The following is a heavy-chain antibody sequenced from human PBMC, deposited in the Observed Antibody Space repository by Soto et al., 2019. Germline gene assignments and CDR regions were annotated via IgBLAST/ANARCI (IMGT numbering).Heavy chain of an antibody. V-gene: IGHV4-38-2*01. J-gene: IGHJ6*02. CDR2: IYHSGST. CDR3: ARVAHSSSWYGDLFWNYYYGMDV. CDR1: GGSFSSGYY. Sequence: PSETLSLTCAVYGGSFSSGYYWGWIRQPPGKGLEWIGSIYHSGSTYYNPSLKSRVTISVDTSKNQFSLKLSSVTAADTAVYYCARVAHSSSWYGDLFWNYYYGMDVWGQGTTVTVSS. D-gene: IGHD6-13*01.